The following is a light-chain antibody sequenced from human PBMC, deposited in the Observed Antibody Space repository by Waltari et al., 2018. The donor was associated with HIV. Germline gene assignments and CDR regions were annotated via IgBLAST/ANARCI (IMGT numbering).Light chain of an antibody. CDR3: CSYAGSYTLVV. CDR2: DVT. V-gene: IGLV2-11*01. CDR1: SSDVGGFNF. Sequence: QSALTQPRSVSGSPGQSVTISCTGTSSDVGGFNFVSWYQQHPGKAPNLMIYDVTKRPSGVPYRFSGSKFDNTASLTISGLQADDEADYDCCSYAGSYTLVVFGGGTKLTVL. J-gene: IGLJ2*01.